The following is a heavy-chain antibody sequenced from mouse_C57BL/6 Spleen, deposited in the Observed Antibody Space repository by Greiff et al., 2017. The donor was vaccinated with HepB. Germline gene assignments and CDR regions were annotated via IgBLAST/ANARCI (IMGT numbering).Heavy chain of an antibody. CDR1: GFTFSSYA. Sequence: EVKLMESGGGLVKPGGSLKLSCAASGFTFSSYAMSWVRQTPEKRLEWVATISDGGSYTYYPDNVKGRFTISRDNAKNNLYLQMSHLKSEDTAMYYCARGGGRKAYWGQGTLVTVSA. V-gene: IGHV5-4*03. CDR2: ISDGGSYT. CDR3: ARGGGRKAY. D-gene: IGHD3-3*01. J-gene: IGHJ3*01.